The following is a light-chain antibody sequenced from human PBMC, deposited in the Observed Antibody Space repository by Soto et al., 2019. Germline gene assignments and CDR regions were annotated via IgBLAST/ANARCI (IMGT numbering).Light chain of an antibody. J-gene: IGLJ1*01. V-gene: IGLV2-23*03. CDR2: EGS. Sequence: QSALTQPASVSGSPGQSITISCTGTSSDVGSYNLVSWYQQHPGKAPKLMIFEGSKRPSGVSNRFSGSKSGNTASLTISGLQAEDEADYNCCSYAGSSTFPYYVFGTGTKVTVL. CDR1: SSDVGSYNL. CDR3: CSYAGSSTFPYYV.